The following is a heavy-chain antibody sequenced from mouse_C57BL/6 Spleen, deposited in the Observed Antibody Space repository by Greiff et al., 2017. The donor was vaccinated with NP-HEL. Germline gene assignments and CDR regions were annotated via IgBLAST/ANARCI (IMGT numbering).Heavy chain of an antibody. CDR3: ARQDDGYYFDY. CDR1: GFTLSSYT. D-gene: IGHD2-3*01. Sequence: EVKLVESGGGLVKPGGSLKLSCAASGFTLSSYTMSWVRQTPEKRLEWVATISGGGGNTYYPDSVKGRFTISRDNAKNTLYLQMSSLRSEDTALYYCARQDDGYYFDYWGQGTTLTVSS. J-gene: IGHJ2*01. V-gene: IGHV5-9*01. CDR2: ISGGGGNT.